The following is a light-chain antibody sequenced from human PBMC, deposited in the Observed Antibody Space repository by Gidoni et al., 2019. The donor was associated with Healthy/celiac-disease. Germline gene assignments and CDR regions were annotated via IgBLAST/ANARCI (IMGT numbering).Light chain of an antibody. CDR2: GKN. CDR3: TSRDSSGHVWV. Sequence: SSELTQDPAVSVALGQPVRITCQGDSLRSYYASWYQQKPGQAPVLVIYGKNNRPSGIPDRFSGSSSGTTASLTITGAQAEDEADYYCTSRDSSGHVWVFGGGTKLTVL. J-gene: IGLJ3*02. CDR1: SLRSYY. V-gene: IGLV3-19*01.